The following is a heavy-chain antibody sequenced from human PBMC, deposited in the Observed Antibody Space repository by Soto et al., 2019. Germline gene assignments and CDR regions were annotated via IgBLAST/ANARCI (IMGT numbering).Heavy chain of an antibody. CDR2: ISYGGSNK. J-gene: IGHJ4*02. CDR1: VFTFISYS. D-gene: IGHD4-17*01. V-gene: IGHV3-30-3*01. Sequence: PGWSLRLSCASSVFTFISYSMHWVRQAPGKGLEWVAVISYGGSNKYYADSVKGRFTISRDNSKNTLFLQMNSLRPEDTAVYYCAFLDTVISFDHWGQGTLVTVSS. CDR3: AFLDTVISFDH.